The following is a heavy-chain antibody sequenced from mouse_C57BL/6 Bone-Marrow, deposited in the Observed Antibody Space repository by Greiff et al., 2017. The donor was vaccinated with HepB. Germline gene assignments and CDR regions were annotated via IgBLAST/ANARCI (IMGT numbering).Heavy chain of an antibody. J-gene: IGHJ1*03. V-gene: IGHV5-6*01. CDR1: GFTFSSYG. CDR3: ARHKNYYGSSYRYFGDV. CDR2: ISSGGSYT. Sequence: EVQGVESGGDLVKPGGSLKLSCAASGFTFSSYGMSWVRQTPDKRLEWVATISSGGSYTYYPDSVKGRFTISRDNAKNTLYLQMSSLKSEDTAMYYCARHKNYYGSSYRYFGDVWGTGTTVTVSS. D-gene: IGHD1-1*01.